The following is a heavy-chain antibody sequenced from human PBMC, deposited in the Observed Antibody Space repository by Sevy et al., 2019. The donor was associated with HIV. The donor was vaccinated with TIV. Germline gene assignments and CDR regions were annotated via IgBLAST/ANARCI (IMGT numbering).Heavy chain of an antibody. Sequence: GGSLRLSCAASGFTVSRNYMSWVRQGPGKGLEWVSVIYSDGRTFYADSVKDRFTISRDNSKNTLYLQMNSLRVEDTAVYYCVGWSSAWTLFDYWGQGTLVTVSS. J-gene: IGHJ4*02. D-gene: IGHD6-19*01. CDR3: VGWSSAWTLFDY. V-gene: IGHV3-66*01. CDR2: IYSDGRT. CDR1: GFTVSRNY.